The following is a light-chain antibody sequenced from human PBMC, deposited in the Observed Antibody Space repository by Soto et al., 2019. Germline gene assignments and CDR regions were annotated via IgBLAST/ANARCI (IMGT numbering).Light chain of an antibody. CDR3: QQYENLPT. CDR1: QDISNY. CDR2: DAS. Sequence: IQRTQSPSSRSAPVGDRVTSTCQASQDISNYLNWYQQKPGRAPKLLIYDASNLEAGVPSRFRGSGSGTDFTFTISRLQPEDIATYYCQQYENLPTFGQGTRPEI. V-gene: IGKV1-33*01. J-gene: IGKJ5*01.